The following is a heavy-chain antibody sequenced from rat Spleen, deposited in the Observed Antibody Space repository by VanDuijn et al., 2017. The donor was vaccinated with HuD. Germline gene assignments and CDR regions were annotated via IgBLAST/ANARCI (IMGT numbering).Heavy chain of an antibody. CDR2: IDPGSGGT. V-gene: IGHV1-47*01. D-gene: IGHD3-8*01. CDR1: GYTFTSNL. CDR3: ARFAGPHYWYFDF. J-gene: IGHJ1*01. Sequence: QVQLQQSGAELVKPGTSVKLSCKASGYTFTSNLMNWLKQTTGQGLERIGIIDPGSGGTSYNVKFTGKATLTVDKSSTTAFMQLSSLTPEDSAVYYCARFAGPHYWYFDFWGPGTMVTVSS.